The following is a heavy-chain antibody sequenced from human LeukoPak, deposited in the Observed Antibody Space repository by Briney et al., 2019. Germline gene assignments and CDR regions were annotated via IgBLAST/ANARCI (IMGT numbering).Heavy chain of an antibody. V-gene: IGHV3-23*01. Sequence: GGSLRLSCAASGFTFSSYAMSWVRQAPGKGLEWVSAISDSGGSTYYADSVKGRFTISRDNSKNTLYLQMNSLRAEDTAVYYCATREKWELPRFDYWGQGTLVTVSS. CDR2: ISDSGGST. CDR3: ATREKWELPRFDY. J-gene: IGHJ4*02. D-gene: IGHD1-26*01. CDR1: GFTFSSYA.